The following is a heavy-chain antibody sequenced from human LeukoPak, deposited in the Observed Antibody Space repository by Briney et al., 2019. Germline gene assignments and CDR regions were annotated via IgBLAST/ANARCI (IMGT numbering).Heavy chain of an antibody. CDR2: INPSGGST. D-gene: IGHD3-22*01. J-gene: IGHJ6*03. V-gene: IGHV1-46*01. CDR3: ARDRDYDSTSYYYYYMDV. Sequence: ASVKVSCKASGYTFTSYYMHWVRQAPGQGLEWMGIINPSGGSTSYAQKFQGRVTMTRDMSTSTVYMGLSSLRSEDTAVYYCARDRDYDSTSYYYYYMDVWGKGTTVTVSS. CDR1: GYTFTSYY.